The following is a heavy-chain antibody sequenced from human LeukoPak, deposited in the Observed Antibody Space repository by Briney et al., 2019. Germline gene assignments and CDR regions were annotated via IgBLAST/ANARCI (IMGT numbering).Heavy chain of an antibody. CDR1: GYTFTGYY. D-gene: IGHD6-19*01. CDR2: INPNSGGT. CDR3: ARDLGLAVAGTSRGLAPNWFDP. J-gene: IGHJ5*02. V-gene: IGHV1-2*06. Sequence: ASVKVSCKASGYTFTGYYMHWVRQAPGQGLEWMGRINPNSGGTNYAQKFQGRVTMTGDTSISTAYMELSRLRSDDTAVYYCARDLGLAVAGTSRGLAPNWFDPWGQGTLVTVSS.